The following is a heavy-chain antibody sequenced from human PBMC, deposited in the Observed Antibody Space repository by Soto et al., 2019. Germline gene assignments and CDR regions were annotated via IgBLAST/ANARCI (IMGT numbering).Heavy chain of an antibody. CDR2: ISAYNGNT. J-gene: IGHJ4*02. V-gene: IGHV1-18*01. D-gene: IGHD3-3*01. CDR3: ARDAYDFWSGYGVY. Sequence: GASVKVSCKASGYTFTSYGISWVRQAPGQGLEWMGWISAYNGNTNYAQKLQGRVTMTTDTSTSTAYMELRSLSSDDTAVYYCARDAYDFWSGYGVYWGQGTLVTVSS. CDR1: GYTFTSYG.